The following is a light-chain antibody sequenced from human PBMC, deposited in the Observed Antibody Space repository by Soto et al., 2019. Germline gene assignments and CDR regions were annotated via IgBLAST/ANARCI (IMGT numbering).Light chain of an antibody. V-gene: IGKV1-39*01. CDR1: ESIARH. Sequence: DLQMTQSPSSLSASVGDRVTITCRASESIARHLNWYQQKPGKAPKLQIYAASSLQNGVPSRFRGGGSGTDFTLTISNLQPEDFATYYCQQTYSTLSITFGQGTRLEIK. CDR2: AAS. CDR3: QQTYSTLSIT. J-gene: IGKJ5*01.